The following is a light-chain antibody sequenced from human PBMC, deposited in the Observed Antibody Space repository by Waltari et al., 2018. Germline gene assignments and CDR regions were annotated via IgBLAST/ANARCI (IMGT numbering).Light chain of an antibody. J-gene: IGLJ3*02. CDR3: QSFDSNVRGGVV. CDR2: GNN. Sequence: QFILTQPTSVSGAPGQRVTISCTGSSSNIGAGHDVHWYQAFPGTAPKLLIYGNNNRPSGVPDRFSGSKSGSSASLAINGLQAEDEADYYCQSFDSNVRGGVVFGGGTKVTVL. CDR1: SSNIGAGHD. V-gene: IGLV1-40*01.